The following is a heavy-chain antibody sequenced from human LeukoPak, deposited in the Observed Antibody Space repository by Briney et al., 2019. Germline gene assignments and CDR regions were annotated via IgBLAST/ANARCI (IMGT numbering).Heavy chain of an antibody. Sequence: GGSLRLSCAASGFTFSSYGMHWVRQAPGKGLEWVALIWYDGSNEYYADSVTGRFTISRDNSKNALYLQMNSLRAEDTAVYYCAREGDFDWLFHYWGQGTLVTVSS. J-gene: IGHJ4*02. CDR1: GFTFSSYG. D-gene: IGHD3-9*01. V-gene: IGHV3-33*01. CDR3: AREGDFDWLFHY. CDR2: IWYDGSNE.